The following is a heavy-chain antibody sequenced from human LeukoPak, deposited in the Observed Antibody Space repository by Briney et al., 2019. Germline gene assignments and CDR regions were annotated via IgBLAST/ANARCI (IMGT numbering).Heavy chain of an antibody. Sequence: ASVKVSCKTSGYTFTGNYLHWVRQAPGQGLEWMGWINPNSGGTNYAQKFQGRVTMTRDTSISTAYMELSRLRSDDTAVYYCARDGRYDFWSGYYSPVTYYFDYWGQGTLVTVSS. CDR2: INPNSGGT. CDR1: GYTFTGNY. V-gene: IGHV1-2*02. J-gene: IGHJ4*02. D-gene: IGHD3-3*01. CDR3: ARDGRYDFWSGYYSPVTYYFDY.